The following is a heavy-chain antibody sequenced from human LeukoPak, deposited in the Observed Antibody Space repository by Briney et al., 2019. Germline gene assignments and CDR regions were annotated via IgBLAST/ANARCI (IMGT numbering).Heavy chain of an antibody. CDR2: MNPNSGGT. D-gene: IGHD3-22*01. CDR1: GYTFTSYD. V-gene: IGHV1-2*02. CDR3: ARGPRYYDSSGSSRVAFDI. J-gene: IGHJ3*02. Sequence: ASVKVSCKASGYTFTSYDINWVRQATGQGLEWMGWMNPNSGGTNYAQKFQGRVTMTRDTSISTAYMELSRLRSDDTAVYYCARGPRYYDSSGSSRVAFDIWGQGTMVTVSS.